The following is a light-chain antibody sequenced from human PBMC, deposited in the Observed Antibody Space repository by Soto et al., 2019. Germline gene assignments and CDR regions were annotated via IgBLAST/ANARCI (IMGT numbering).Light chain of an antibody. CDR2: AAS. CDR3: QQSYGAPYT. CDR1: QSITTY. J-gene: IGKJ2*01. Sequence: DLQMTQSPSSLSASVGDRVTITCRASQSITTYLNWYQQKPKKAPKLLIYAASSLESGVPSRFSGSGSGTNFTLTISSLQPEDFATYYCQQSYGAPYTFGQGTKLEIK. V-gene: IGKV1-39*01.